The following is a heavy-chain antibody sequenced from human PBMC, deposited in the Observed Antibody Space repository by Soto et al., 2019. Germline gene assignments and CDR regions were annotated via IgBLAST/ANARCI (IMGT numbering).Heavy chain of an antibody. V-gene: IGHV4-34*01. D-gene: IGHD3-9*01. CDR2: INHSGST. J-gene: IGHJ3*02. Sequence: SETLSLTCTVYGGSFSGYYWSWIRQPPGKGLEWIGEINHSGSTNYNPSLKSRVTISVDTSKNQFSLKLSSVTAADTAVYYCARVRLRYFDWLLAAFDIWGQGTMVTVSS. CDR1: GGSFSGYY. CDR3: ARVRLRYFDWLLAAFDI.